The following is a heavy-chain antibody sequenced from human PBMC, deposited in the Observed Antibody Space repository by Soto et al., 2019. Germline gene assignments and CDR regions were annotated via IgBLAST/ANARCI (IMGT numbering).Heavy chain of an antibody. CDR2: IIPIFGTA. D-gene: IGHD5-18*01. V-gene: IGHV1-69*01. CDR1: GGTFSSYA. CDR3: AGGSDTAIVPSRDYYGMDV. J-gene: IGHJ6*02. Sequence: QVQLVQSGAEVKKPGSSVKVSCKASGGTFSSYAISWVRQAPGQGLEWMGGIIPIFGTATYEQKFKGRVTITADDSTSTVYKELSSLRSEDTAMYYCAGGSDTAIVPSRDYYGMDVWGQGTTVTVSS.